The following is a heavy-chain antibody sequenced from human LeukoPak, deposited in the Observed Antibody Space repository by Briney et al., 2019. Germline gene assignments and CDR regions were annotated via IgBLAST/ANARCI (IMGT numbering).Heavy chain of an antibody. V-gene: IGHV3-30*18. CDR2: ISYDGSSK. CDR3: AKDARRYCSSTSCRTGYFDY. CDR1: GFTFSSYG. J-gene: IGHJ4*02. D-gene: IGHD2-2*01. Sequence: GRSLRLSCAASGFTFSSYGMHWVRQAPGKGLEWVAVISYDGSSKYYADSVKGRFTISRDNSKNTLYLQMNSLRAEDTAVYYCAKDARRYCSSTSCRTGYFDYWGQGTLVTVSS.